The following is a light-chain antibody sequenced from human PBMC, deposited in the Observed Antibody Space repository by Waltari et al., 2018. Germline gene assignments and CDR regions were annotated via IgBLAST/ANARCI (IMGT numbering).Light chain of an antibody. V-gene: IGKV3-20*01. J-gene: IGKJ5*01. CDR1: QSVSSSY. Sequence: EIVLTQSPGTLSLSPGERATLSCRASQSVSSSYLAWYHQRPGQATRLLIYGASSRATGIPDRFSGSGSGTDFSLTISRLEPEDFAVYYCQQSGSSRTFGQGTRLEIK. CDR2: GAS. CDR3: QQSGSSRT.